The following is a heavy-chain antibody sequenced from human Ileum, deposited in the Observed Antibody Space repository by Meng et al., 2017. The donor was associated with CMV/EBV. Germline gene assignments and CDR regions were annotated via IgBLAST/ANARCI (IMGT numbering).Heavy chain of an antibody. CDR2: FTARANT. Sequence: QVELAESGPVPVKPSETLSLTCSVSGASISSYCWSWIRQPVGKGLEWIGRFTARANTNYNPSLKSRVTKSLDTSLNQLSLRLNSVTAADTAVYYCARDVIRDDTGSWFDPWGQGTLVTVSS. D-gene: IGHD3-9*01. V-gene: IGHV4-4*07. CDR1: GASISSYC. J-gene: IGHJ5*02. CDR3: ARDVIRDDTGSWFDP.